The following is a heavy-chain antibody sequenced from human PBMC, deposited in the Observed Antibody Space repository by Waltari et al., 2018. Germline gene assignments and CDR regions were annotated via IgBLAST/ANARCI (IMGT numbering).Heavy chain of an antibody. V-gene: IGHV3-23*01. CDR3: AKGANPQHPYHFEN. CDR1: GFTFSRSA. Sequence: EVQLLESGGGLVQPGGSLRLSCAASGFTFSRSAMSWVRQAPGEGREWVSGISGSGDRTDDADSVKGRFTIARDNSKNTLSLQMNSLRVEDTARYYCAKGANPQHPYHFENWGQGTLVTVSS. J-gene: IGHJ4*02. CDR2: ISGSGDRT.